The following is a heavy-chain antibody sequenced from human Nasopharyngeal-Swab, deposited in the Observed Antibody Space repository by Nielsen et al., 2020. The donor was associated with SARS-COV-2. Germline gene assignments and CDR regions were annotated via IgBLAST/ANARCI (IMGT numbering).Heavy chain of an antibody. D-gene: IGHD3-3*01. CDR1: GFTFSSYG. CDR2: ISYDGSNK. V-gene: IGHV3-30*03. CDR3: ARNTYYDFWSGYHYGMDV. J-gene: IGHJ6*02. Sequence: GGSLRLSCAASGFTFSSYGMHWVRQAPGKGLEWVAVISYDGSNKYYADSVKGRFTISRDNSKNTLYLQMNSLRAEGTAVYYCARNTYYDFWSGYHYGMDVWGQGTTVTVSS.